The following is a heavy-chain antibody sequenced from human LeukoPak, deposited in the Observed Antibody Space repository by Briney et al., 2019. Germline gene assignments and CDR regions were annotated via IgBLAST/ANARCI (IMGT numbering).Heavy chain of an antibody. CDR1: GGSFSGYY. CDR3: ARHSWSEYSSGWYVYYYYYYGMDV. V-gene: IGHV4-34*01. CDR2: INHSGST. J-gene: IGHJ6*02. D-gene: IGHD6-19*01. Sequence: PSETLSLTCAVSGGSFSGYYWSWIRQPPGKGLEWIGEINHSGSTNYNPSVKSRVTISVDTSKNQFSLKLSSVTAADTAVYYCARHSWSEYSSGWYVYYYYYYGMDVWGQGTTVTVSS.